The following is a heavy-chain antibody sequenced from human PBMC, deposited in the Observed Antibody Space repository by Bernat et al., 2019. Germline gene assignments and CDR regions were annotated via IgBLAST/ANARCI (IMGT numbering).Heavy chain of an antibody. CDR3: ASHPWGTTYLHH. J-gene: IGHJ1*01. CDR2: INAGNGNT. CDR1: GYTFSNNA. V-gene: IGHV1-3*01. D-gene: IGHD1-1*01. Sequence: QVQLVQSGAEVKKPGASLKVSCKASGYTFSNNAMHWVRQAPGQRLEWMGWINAGNGNTKYSQKFQGRVTITRDTSASTAYMDLSSLRSEDTAVYYCASHPWGTTYLHHWGQGALVTVS.